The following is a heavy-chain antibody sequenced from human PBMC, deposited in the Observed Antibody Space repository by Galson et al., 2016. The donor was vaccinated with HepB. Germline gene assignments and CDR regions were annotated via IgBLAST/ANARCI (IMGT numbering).Heavy chain of an antibody. CDR3: AKDHGYSYGYLAY. CDR1: GFTFSTYG. CDR2: ISYDGSNK. J-gene: IGHJ4*02. V-gene: IGHV3-30*18. Sequence: SLRLSCAASGFTFSTYGMHWVRQAPGKGLDWVAVISYDGSNKYYADSVKGRFTISRDNSKNTLYLQMNSLRAEDTAVYYCAKDHGYSYGYLAYWGQGTLVTVYS. D-gene: IGHD5-18*01.